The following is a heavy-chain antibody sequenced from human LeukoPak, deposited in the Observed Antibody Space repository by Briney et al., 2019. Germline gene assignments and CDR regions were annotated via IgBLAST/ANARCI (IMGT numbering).Heavy chain of an antibody. J-gene: IGHJ6*03. V-gene: IGHV1-8*01. Sequence: ASVKVSCKASGYTFTSYDINWVRQATGQGLEWMGWMNPNSGNTGYAQKFQGRVTMTRNTSISTAYMELSSLRSEDTAVYYCARRAKYGSGSYYHYYYYYYMDVWGEGTTVTVS. CDR2: MNPNSGNT. CDR1: GYTFTSYD. CDR3: ARRAKYGSGSYYHYYYYYYMDV. D-gene: IGHD3-10*01.